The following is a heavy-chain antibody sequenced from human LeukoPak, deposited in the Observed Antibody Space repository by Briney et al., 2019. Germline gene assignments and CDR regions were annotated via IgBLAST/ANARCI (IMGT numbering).Heavy chain of an antibody. CDR1: GFTFSNYE. V-gene: IGHV3-21*01. Sequence: GGSLRLPCAASGFTFSNYEMNWVRQAPGKGLEWVSSISSSSTYIYYADSVKGRFTISRDNAKNSLFPQMNSLRAEDTAVYYCASSLAVAGTGGWFDPWGQGNLVTVSS. J-gene: IGHJ5*02. CDR2: ISSSSTYI. CDR3: ASSLAVAGTGGWFDP. D-gene: IGHD6-13*01.